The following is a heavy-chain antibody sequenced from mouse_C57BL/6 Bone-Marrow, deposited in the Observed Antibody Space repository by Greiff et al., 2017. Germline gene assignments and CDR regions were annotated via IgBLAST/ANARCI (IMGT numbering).Heavy chain of an antibody. CDR3: AKYSNYVWYFDV. Sequence: VQLQQPGAELVKPGASVKMSCKASGYTFTSYWITWVKQRPGQGLEWIGDIYPGSGSTNFNEKFKSKATLTVDTSSSTAYMQLSSLTSEDSAVYYCAKYSNYVWYFDVWGTGTTVTVAS. V-gene: IGHV1-55*01. CDR2: IYPGSGST. D-gene: IGHD2-5*01. J-gene: IGHJ1*03. CDR1: GYTFTSYW.